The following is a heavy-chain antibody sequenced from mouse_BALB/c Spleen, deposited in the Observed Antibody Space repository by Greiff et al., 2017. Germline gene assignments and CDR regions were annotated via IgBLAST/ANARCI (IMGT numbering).Heavy chain of an antibody. CDR3: ARGLRGAMDY. J-gene: IGHJ4*01. D-gene: IGHD2-4*01. CDR2: ISYSGST. CDR1: GDSITSGY. V-gene: IGHV3-8*02. Sequence: EVKVVESGPSLVKPSQTLSLTCSVTGDSITSGYWNWIRKFPGNKLEYMGYISYSGSTYYNPSLKSRISITRDTSKNQYYLQLNSVTTEDTATYYCARGLRGAMDYWGQGTSVTVSS.